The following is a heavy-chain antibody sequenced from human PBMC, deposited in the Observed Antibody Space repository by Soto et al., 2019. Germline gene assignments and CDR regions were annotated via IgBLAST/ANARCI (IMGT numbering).Heavy chain of an antibody. CDR2: ISSSSSTI. V-gene: IGHV3-48*01. CDR1: GFTFSSYS. CDR3: ARAQISVIRLGELSLES. D-gene: IGHD3-16*02. J-gene: IGHJ4*02. Sequence: PGGSLRLSCAASGFTFSSYSMNWVRQAPGKGLEWVSYISSSSSTIYYADSVKGRFTISRDNAKNSLYLQMNSLRAEDTAVYYCARAQISVIRLGELSLESWGQGTLVTVSS.